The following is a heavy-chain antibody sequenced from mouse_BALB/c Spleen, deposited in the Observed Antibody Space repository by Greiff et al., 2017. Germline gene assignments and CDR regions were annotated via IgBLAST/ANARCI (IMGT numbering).Heavy chain of an antibody. CDR1: GFTFSSYA. J-gene: IGHJ3*01. D-gene: IGHD2-12*01. V-gene: IGHV5-9-4*01. CDR2: ISSGGSYT. CDR3: AREKNDGFAY. Sequence: EVNVVESGGGLVKPGGSLKLSCAASGFTFSSYAMSWVRQSPEKRLEWVAEISSGGSYTYYPDTVTGRFTISRDNAKNTLYLEMSSLRSEDTAMYYCAREKNDGFAYWGQGTLVTVSA.